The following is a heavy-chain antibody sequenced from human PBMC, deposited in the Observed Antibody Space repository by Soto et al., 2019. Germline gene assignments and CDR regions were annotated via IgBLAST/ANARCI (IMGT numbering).Heavy chain of an antibody. Sequence: QVQLVESGGGVVQPGRSLRLSCAASGFTFSSYGMHWVRQAPGKGLEWVAVIWYDGSNKYYADSVKGRFTISRDNSKNTRYLQMNSLRAEDTAVYYCARDHHSGWYVGPFDYWGQGTLVTVSS. CDR2: IWYDGSNK. D-gene: IGHD6-19*01. J-gene: IGHJ4*02. CDR1: GFTFSSYG. V-gene: IGHV3-33*01. CDR3: ARDHHSGWYVGPFDY.